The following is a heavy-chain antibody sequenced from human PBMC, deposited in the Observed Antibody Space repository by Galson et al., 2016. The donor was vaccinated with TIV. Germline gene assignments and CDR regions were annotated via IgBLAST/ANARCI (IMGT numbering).Heavy chain of an antibody. V-gene: IGHV4-38-2*02. D-gene: IGHD4-17*01. J-gene: IGHJ6*02. Sequence: ETLSLTCTVSGYSIKSGYFWGWIRPPPGKGLQWLGSIYESGTTYSHPSLKSRLTMSVDTSKNQFSLKLSSVTAADTAVYYCMREGSTVTMHHYFGMDVWGQGTSVTFSS. CDR1: GYSIKSGYF. CDR2: IYESGTT. CDR3: MREGSTVTMHHYFGMDV.